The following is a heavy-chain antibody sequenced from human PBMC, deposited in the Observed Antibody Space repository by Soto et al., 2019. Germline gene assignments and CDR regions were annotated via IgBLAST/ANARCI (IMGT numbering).Heavy chain of an antibody. J-gene: IGHJ3*02. Sequence: QVQLVQSGAEVKKPGASVQVSCKASGYTFTSYGISWVRQAPGQGLEWMGWISAYNGKTNYAQKLQGRVTMTPDTSTSTAYMGLRSMRSDDTTVYYGARDGFLSGYYPRDAFDNWGQGTMVTVSS. D-gene: IGHD3-3*01. V-gene: IGHV1-18*01. CDR1: GYTFTSYG. CDR2: ISAYNGKT. CDR3: ARDGFLSGYYPRDAFDN.